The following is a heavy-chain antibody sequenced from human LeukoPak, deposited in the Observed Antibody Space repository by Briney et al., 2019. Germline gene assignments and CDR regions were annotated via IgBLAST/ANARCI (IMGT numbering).Heavy chain of an antibody. CDR2: INPNSGGT. CDR3: ARGSGSAVYYPFDN. CDR1: GYTFTDYY. J-gene: IGHJ4*02. D-gene: IGHD3-10*01. Sequence: ASVKVSCKASGYTFTDYYIHWVRHAPGQGLEWMGWINPNSGGTHYAQKFQGRVTMARDTSISTAYMELSRLRSDDTAVYYCARGSGSAVYYPFDNWGQGTLVTVSS. V-gene: IGHV1-2*02.